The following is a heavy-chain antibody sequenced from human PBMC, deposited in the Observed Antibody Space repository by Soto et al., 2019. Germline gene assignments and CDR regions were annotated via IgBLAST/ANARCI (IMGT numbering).Heavy chain of an antibody. V-gene: IGHV2-5*02. J-gene: IGHJ4*02. CDR3: AHRQRTVVVGAPFDL. D-gene: IGHD2-15*01. CDR1: GVSLSTSGEG. Sequence: QITLRESGPTLVQPTQTLTLTCTLSGVSLSTSGEGVGWIRQPPGKALEWLALIYWDDDKRFSPSLKSRLANTRDISKNLVIMTMTDMAPEDTAIYYCAHRQRTVVVGAPFDLWGQGSQVTVSS. CDR2: IYWDDDK.